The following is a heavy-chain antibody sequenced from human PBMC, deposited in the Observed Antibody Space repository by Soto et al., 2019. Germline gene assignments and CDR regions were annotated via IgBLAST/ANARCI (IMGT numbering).Heavy chain of an antibody. J-gene: IGHJ6*02. D-gene: IGHD2-2*01. V-gene: IGHV1-69*01. Sequence: QVQLVQSGAEVKKPGSSVKVSCKASGGTFSSFVISWVRQAPGQGPEWMGGIIPIFAAPDYAQNLQGRVTITADESTSTAYMELSSLRSDDTAVYYCAGDRCSSTSCVDVWGQGTTVTVSS. CDR3: AGDRCSSTSCVDV. CDR2: IIPIFAAP. CDR1: GGTFSSFV.